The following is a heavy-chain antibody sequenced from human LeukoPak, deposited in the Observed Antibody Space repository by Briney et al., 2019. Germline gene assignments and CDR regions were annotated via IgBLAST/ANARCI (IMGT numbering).Heavy chain of an antibody. J-gene: IGHJ4*02. CDR3: ARGDSSGWYYFFDS. CDR2: VSYSGSA. D-gene: IGHD6-19*01. V-gene: IGHV4-59*01. CDR1: GGSISSYY. Sequence: SETLSLTCTVSGGSISSYYLSWIRQPPGKGLEWIGYVSYSGSANDNPSLSSRLTISVDTSKKQFSLKLSSVPAADTPVYYCARGDSSGWYYFFDSWGQGTLVTVSS.